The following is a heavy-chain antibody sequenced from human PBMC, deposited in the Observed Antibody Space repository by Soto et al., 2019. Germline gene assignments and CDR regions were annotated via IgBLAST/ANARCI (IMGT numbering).Heavy chain of an antibody. Sequence: QAHLVESGGGVVQPGRSLRLSCAASGFTFTSYGTHWVRQAPGTRLEWVAVISYDGGLQHYADSVKGRFTISRDNSKNMVLLQMNSLRAEDTAVYYCVSDRGYGHASVPYSWGQGTLVSVS. CDR3: VSDRGYGHASVPYS. D-gene: IGHD3-10*01. J-gene: IGHJ4*02. CDR1: GFTFTSYG. CDR2: ISYDGGLQ. V-gene: IGHV3-30*03.